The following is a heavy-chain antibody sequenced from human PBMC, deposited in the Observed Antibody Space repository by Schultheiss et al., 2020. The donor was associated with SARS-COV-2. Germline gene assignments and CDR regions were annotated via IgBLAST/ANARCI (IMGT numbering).Heavy chain of an antibody. CDR3: ARRGDYDSSGFEPTASFAAFDI. Sequence: GGSLRLSCKGSGYSFTNYWIGWVRQMPGKGLEWMGIIYPGDADTRYSPSFQGQGTISADKSISTANLQWSSLKASDTAMYYCARRGDYDSSGFEPTASFAAFDIWGQGTMVTVSS. CDR2: IYPGDADT. CDR1: GYSFTNYW. D-gene: IGHD3-22*01. J-gene: IGHJ3*02. V-gene: IGHV5-51*01.